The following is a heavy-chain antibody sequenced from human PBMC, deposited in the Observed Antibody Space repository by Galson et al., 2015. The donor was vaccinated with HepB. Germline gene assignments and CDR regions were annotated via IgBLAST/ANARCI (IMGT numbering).Heavy chain of an antibody. D-gene: IGHD5-18*01. Sequence: SLRLSCAASGFTFSSYSMNWVRQAPGKGLEWVSSISSSSSYIYYADSVKGRFTISRDNAKNSLYLQMNSLRAEDTAVYYCARDHSVDTARQLPDDAFDIWGQGTMVTVSS. CDR1: GFTFSSYS. CDR2: ISSSSSYI. V-gene: IGHV3-21*01. CDR3: ARDHSVDTARQLPDDAFDI. J-gene: IGHJ3*02.